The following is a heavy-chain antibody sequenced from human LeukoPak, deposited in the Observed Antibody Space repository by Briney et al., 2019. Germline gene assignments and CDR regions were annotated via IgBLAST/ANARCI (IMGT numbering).Heavy chain of an antibody. Sequence: GGSLRLSCTASGFTFSSYSMNWVRQAPGKGLEWVSSISSSSTYIYYADSVKGRFTVSRDNAKRSLYLQMNSLRADDTAVYYCAKEFDGSASGAGYWGQGTLVTVSS. CDR2: ISSSSTYI. V-gene: IGHV3-21*01. J-gene: IGHJ4*02. CDR1: GFTFSSYS. CDR3: AKEFDGSASGAGY. D-gene: IGHD1-26*01.